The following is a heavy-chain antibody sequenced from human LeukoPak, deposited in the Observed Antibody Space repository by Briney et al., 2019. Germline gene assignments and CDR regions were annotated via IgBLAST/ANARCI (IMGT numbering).Heavy chain of an antibody. CDR2: TNTAGNTI. Sequence: PGGSLRLSCAASGFTFRNYFMSWIRQAPGKGLEWVAYTNTAGNTIYYAAPMKGRFTISRDNAKISLYLQMNTLRAEDTAVYYCARATYDSSAVDAFDIWGQGTMVTVSP. D-gene: IGHD3-22*01. CDR1: GFTFRNYF. CDR3: ARATYDSSAVDAFDI. V-gene: IGHV3-11*01. J-gene: IGHJ3*02.